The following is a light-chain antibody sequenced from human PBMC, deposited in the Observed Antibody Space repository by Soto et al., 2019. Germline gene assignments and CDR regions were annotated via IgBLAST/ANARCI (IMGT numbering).Light chain of an antibody. Sequence: QSVLTQPPSASGSPGQSVTISCTGTKNDIGVYDFVSWYQHHPGKAPRLIIYEVVQRPSGVPDRFSGSKSGNTASLTVSGLQAADEADYYCQSYDSSLSGSLYVFGTGTKVTV. CDR2: EVV. CDR1: KNDIGVYDF. CDR3: QSYDSSLSGSLYV. J-gene: IGLJ1*01. V-gene: IGLV2-8*01.